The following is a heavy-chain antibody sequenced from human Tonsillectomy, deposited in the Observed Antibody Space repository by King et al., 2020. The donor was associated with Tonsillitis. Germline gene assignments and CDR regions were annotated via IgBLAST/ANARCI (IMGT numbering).Heavy chain of an antibody. CDR2: ISSSSSYI. CDR3: ARGGGYDGDPQWIQLWLYYYYYYGMDV. Sequence: EVQLVESGGGLVKPGGSLRLSCAASGFTFSSYSMNWVRQAPGKGLEWVSSISSSSSYIYYADSVKGRFTISRDNAKNSLYLQMNSLRAEDTAVYYCARGGGYDGDPQWIQLWLYYYYYYGMDVWGQGTTVTVSS. CDR1: GFTFSSYS. J-gene: IGHJ6*02. D-gene: IGHD5-18*01. V-gene: IGHV3-21*01.